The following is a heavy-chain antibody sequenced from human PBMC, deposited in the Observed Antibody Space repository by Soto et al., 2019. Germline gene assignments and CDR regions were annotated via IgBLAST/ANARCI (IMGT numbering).Heavy chain of an antibody. J-gene: IGHJ6*02. CDR3: ARRPPFTIFGVVISDGMDV. D-gene: IGHD3-3*01. Sequence: HPGGSLRLSCEVSGFTFSDYAMSWVRQAPGKGLEWVSSIGRTGSTTYHADSVKGRFTISRDNSENTLYLELNGLRAEDTAVYYCARRPPFTIFGVVISDGMDVWGRGTTVTVSS. CDR2: IGRTGSTT. CDR1: GFTFSDYA. V-gene: IGHV3-23*01.